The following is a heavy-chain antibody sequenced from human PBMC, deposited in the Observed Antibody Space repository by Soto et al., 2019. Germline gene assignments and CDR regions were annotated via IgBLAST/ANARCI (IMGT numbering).Heavy chain of an antibody. V-gene: IGHV1-69*01. CDR1: GGTFTSYA. CDR3: ARELDRHNYYYGMDV. Sequence: QVPLVQSGAEVKKPGSSVKVSCKASGGTFTSYAVVWVRQAPGQGLEWMGGIVPILGTSKYAQRFQGRVSLTADGSWSTVYMELSSLRYDDTAIYYCARELDRHNYYYGMDVWGPGTTVTVSS. J-gene: IGHJ6*02. CDR2: IVPILGTS. D-gene: IGHD1-1*01.